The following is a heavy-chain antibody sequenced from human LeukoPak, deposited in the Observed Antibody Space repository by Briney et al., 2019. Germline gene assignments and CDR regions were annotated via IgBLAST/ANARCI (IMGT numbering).Heavy chain of an antibody. CDR1: GYTFTSYG. CDR3: ARVWSSCPGSP. D-gene: IGHD6-13*01. J-gene: IGHJ5*02. V-gene: IGHV1-18*01. CDR2: ISAYNGNT. Sequence: ASVKVSCKASGYTFTSYGISWVRQAPGQGLEWMGWISAYNGNTNYAQKLQGRVTMTTDTSTSTAYVELRSLRSDDTAVYYCARVWSSCPGSPWGQGTLVTVSS.